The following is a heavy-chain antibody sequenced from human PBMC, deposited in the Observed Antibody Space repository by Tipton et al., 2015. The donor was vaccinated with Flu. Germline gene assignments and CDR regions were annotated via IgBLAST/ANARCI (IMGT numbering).Heavy chain of an antibody. D-gene: IGHD1-14*01. V-gene: IGHV4-31*03. CDR2: IYYSGST. CDR1: GGSISSSSFY. J-gene: IGHJ6*02. Sequence: TLSLTCIVSGGSISSSSFYWGWLRQPPGKGLEWIGYIYYSGSTYYNPSLKSRVTISVDTSKNQFSLKLSSVTAADTAVYYCARGRRLNRAPGQLDVWGQGTTVTVSS. CDR3: ARGRRLNRAPGQLDV.